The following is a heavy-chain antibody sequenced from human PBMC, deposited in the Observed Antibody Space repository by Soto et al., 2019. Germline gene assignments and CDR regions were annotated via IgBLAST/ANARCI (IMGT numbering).Heavy chain of an antibody. CDR1: GGSISSGGFY. CDR2: IYDSWST. J-gene: IGHJ5*02. CDR3: ARHLRYPHNHNWFDP. Sequence: NPSETLSLTCTVSGGSISSGGFYWSWVRQLPGKGLEWIAYIYDSWSTYYNPSLKSRVTISMDTSSNRFSLDLRSVTAADTAVYYCARHLRYPHNHNWFDPWGQGTLVTVSS. V-gene: IGHV4-31*03. D-gene: IGHD3-16*01.